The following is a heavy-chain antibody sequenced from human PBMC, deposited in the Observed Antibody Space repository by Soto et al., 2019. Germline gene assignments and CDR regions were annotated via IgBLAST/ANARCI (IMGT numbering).Heavy chain of an antibody. CDR1: GFSFTGYY. CDR2: INAHSGGT. Sequence: ASVKVSCKASGFSFTGYYIHWLRQAPGQGLEWMGWINAHSGGTEYAQKFQGRVTLTRDTSIATAYLTLTSLTSDDTSLYYCAKDLTRQLAYWLDPWGQGTQVTVSS. D-gene: IGHD6-6*01. J-gene: IGHJ5*02. CDR3: AKDLTRQLAYWLDP. V-gene: IGHV1-2*02.